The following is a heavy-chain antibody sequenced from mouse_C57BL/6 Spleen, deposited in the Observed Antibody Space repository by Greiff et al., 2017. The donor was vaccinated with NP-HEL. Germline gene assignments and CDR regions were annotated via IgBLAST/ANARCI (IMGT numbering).Heavy chain of an antibody. CDR2: ISDGGSYT. J-gene: IGHJ1*03. CDR1: GFTFSSYA. Sequence: EVKLVESGGGLVKPGGSLKLSCAASGFTFSSYAMSWVRQTPEKRLEWVATISDGGSYTYYPDNVKGRFTISRDNAKNNLYLQMSHLKSEDTAMYYCARERGSSFRYFDVWGTGTTVTVSS. CDR3: ARERGSSFRYFDV. D-gene: IGHD1-1*01. V-gene: IGHV5-4*01.